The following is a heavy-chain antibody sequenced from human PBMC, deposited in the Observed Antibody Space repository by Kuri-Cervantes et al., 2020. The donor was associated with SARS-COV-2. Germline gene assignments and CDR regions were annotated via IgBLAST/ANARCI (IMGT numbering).Heavy chain of an antibody. CDR1: GFTFSSYA. V-gene: IGHV3-30-3*01. CDR2: ISYDGSNK. J-gene: IGHJ4*02. D-gene: IGHD6-6*01. Sequence: GESLKFSCAASGFTFSSYAMHWVRQAPGKGLEWVAVISYDGSNKYYADSVKGRFTISRDNSKNTLYLQMNSLRAEDTAVYYCARQLALDPFDYWGQGTLVTVSS. CDR3: ARQLALDPFDY.